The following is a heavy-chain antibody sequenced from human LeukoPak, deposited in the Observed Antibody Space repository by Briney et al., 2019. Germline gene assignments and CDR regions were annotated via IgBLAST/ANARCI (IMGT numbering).Heavy chain of an antibody. J-gene: IGHJ3*02. Sequence: GGSLRLSCAASGFTFSSYSMNWVRQAPGKGLEWVASIKPGGSEKYYVDSVKGRFTISRDNAKNSLYLQMNSLRAEDTAVYYCARERKGAFDIWGQGTMVTVSS. CDR2: IKPGGSEK. CDR1: GFTFSSYS. CDR3: ARERKGAFDI. V-gene: IGHV3-7*01.